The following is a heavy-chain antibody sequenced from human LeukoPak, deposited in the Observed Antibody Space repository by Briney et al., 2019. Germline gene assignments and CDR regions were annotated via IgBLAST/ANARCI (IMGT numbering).Heavy chain of an antibody. J-gene: IGHJ6*03. CDR1: GGSFSGYY. D-gene: IGHD3-3*01. V-gene: IGHV4-34*01. CDR2: INHSGST. Sequence: SETLSLTCAVYGGSFSGYYWSWIRQPPGKGLEWIGEINHSGSTNYNPSLKSRVTISVDTSKNQFSLKLSSVTAADTAVYYCARADKRYYDFWSGNRRDYYYYYMDVWGKGTTVTVSS. CDR3: ARADKRYYDFWSGNRRDYYYYYMDV.